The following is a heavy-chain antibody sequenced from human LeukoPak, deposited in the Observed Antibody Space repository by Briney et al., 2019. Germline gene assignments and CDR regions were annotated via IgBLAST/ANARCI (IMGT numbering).Heavy chain of an antibody. CDR1: GYTFTRYY. CDR3: ARATFTAAADLFDY. D-gene: IGHD6-13*01. Sequence: ASVKVSCKASGYTFTRYYMHWVRQAPGQRLEGMGWINPNSGGTNYAQKFQGSVTMSRDTSISTAYMERSRLRSDDTGVYYCARATFTAAADLFDYWRQGTLVTVSS. V-gene: IGHV1-2*02. J-gene: IGHJ4*02. CDR2: INPNSGGT.